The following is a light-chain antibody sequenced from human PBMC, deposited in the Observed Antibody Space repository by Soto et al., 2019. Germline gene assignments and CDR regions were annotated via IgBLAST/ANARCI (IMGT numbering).Light chain of an antibody. J-gene: IGKJ1*01. CDR1: QSVRSSY. V-gene: IGKV3-20*01. Sequence: EIVLTQSPGTLSLSPGERATLSCRASQSVRSSYLAWYQQNPGQPPRLLIYDATNRATGIPDRVSCSGSGTDITLTISRLTTEDFAVYYCQQYGSSPWTFGKWTKVEIK. CDR3: QQYGSSPWT. CDR2: DAT.